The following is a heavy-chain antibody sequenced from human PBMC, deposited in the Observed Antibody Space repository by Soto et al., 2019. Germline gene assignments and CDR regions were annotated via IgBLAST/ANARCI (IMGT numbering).Heavy chain of an antibody. CDR2: VNPDGTIT. V-gene: IGHV3-74*01. J-gene: IGHJ6*02. Sequence: GGSLRLSCAASGYTFSHYWMHWVRQAPGKGLVWVSRVNPDGTITIYADSVKGRFTISRDNAKNTLHLEMHSLTVDDTAVYYCARERTSKGGLDIWGQGTTVTISS. CDR3: ARERTSKGGLDI. CDR1: GYTFSHYW.